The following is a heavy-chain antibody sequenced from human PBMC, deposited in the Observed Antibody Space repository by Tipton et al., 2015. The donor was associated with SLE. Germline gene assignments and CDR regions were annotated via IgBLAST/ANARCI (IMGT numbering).Heavy chain of an antibody. CDR1: GFSFSSYE. J-gene: IGHJ6*02. Sequence: GSLRLSCAASGFSFSSYEVTWVRQAPGKGLEWISYISASGTTTYYADSVKGRFTISRDNAKNSLYLQMNSLRAEDTAVYYCARGESTTVAYYYYGMDVWGQGTTVTVSS. D-gene: IGHD4-23*01. CDR3: ARGESTTVAYYYYGMDV. CDR2: ISASGTTT. V-gene: IGHV3-48*03.